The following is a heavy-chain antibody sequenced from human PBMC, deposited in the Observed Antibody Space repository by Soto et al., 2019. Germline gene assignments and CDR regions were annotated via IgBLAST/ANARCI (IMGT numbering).Heavy chain of an antibody. CDR2: IIPIFGTA. Sequence: SVKVSCKASGGTFSSYAISWVRQASGQGLEWMGGIIPIFGTANYAQKFQGRVTITADESTSTAYMELSSLRSEDTAVYYCATDTSSYYFDYWGQGTLVPVSS. J-gene: IGHJ4*02. V-gene: IGHV1-69*13. CDR1: GGTFSSYA. CDR3: ATDTSSYYFDY.